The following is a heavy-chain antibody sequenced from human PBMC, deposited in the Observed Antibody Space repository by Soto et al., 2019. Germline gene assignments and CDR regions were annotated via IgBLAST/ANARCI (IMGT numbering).Heavy chain of an antibody. CDR2: ISWDGGST. CDR1: GFTFDDYT. V-gene: IGHV3-43*01. J-gene: IGHJ4*02. D-gene: IGHD3-3*01. CDR3: AKDKGIRFLEWLLYY. Sequence: GGSLRLSCAASGFTFDDYTMHWVRQAPGKGLEWVSLISWDGGSTYYADSVKGRFTISRGNSKNSLYLQMNSLRTEDTALYYCAKDKGIRFLEWLLYYWGQGTLVTVSS.